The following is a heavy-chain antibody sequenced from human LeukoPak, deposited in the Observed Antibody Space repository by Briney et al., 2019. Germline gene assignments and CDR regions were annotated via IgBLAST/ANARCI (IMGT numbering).Heavy chain of an antibody. CDR2: IYYSGST. CDR1: GGSISSYY. J-gene: IGHJ5*02. D-gene: IGHD1-1*01. CDR3: ARFQLEPTDNWFDP. Sequence: ASETLSLTCTVSGGSISSYYWSWIRQPPGKGLEWIGYIYYSGSTNYNPSLKSRVTISVDTSKNQFSLKLSSVTAADTAVYYCARFQLEPTDNWFDPWGQGTLVTVSS. V-gene: IGHV4-59*08.